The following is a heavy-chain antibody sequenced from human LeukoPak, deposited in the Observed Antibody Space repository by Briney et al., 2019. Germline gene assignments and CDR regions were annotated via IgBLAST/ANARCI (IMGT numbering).Heavy chain of an antibody. CDR1: GFTFDDYA. V-gene: IGHV3-9*01. CDR2: ISWNSGSI. CDR3: AKASWYKNYFDY. Sequence: GRSLGLSCAASGFTFDDYAMHWVRQAPGKGLEWVSGISWNSGSIGYADSVKGRFTISRDNAKNSLYLQMNSLRAEDTALYYCAKASWYKNYFDYWGQGTLVTVSS. D-gene: IGHD6-13*01. J-gene: IGHJ4*02.